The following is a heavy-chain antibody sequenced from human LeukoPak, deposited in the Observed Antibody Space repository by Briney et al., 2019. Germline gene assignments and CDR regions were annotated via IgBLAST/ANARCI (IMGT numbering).Heavy chain of an antibody. Sequence: ASVKVSCKASGYTFTSYGISWVRQAPGQGLEWMGWISAYNGNTNYAQKLQGRVTMTTDTSTSTAYMELRSLRSDDTAVYYCARDTYYDSSGYYYVFDYYYYYMDVWGKGTTVTISS. J-gene: IGHJ6*03. CDR1: GYTFTSYG. V-gene: IGHV1-18*01. CDR2: ISAYNGNT. CDR3: ARDTYYDSSGYYYVFDYYYYYMDV. D-gene: IGHD3-22*01.